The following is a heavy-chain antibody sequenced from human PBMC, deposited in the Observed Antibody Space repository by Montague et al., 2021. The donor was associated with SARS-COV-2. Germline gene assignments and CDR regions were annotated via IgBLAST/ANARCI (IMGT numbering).Heavy chain of an antibody. D-gene: IGHD3-16*01. V-gene: IGHV4-4*02. J-gene: IGHJ6*02. Sequence: SETLSLTCAVSDGSISSPNWWNWVRQPPGKGLEWIGEIYYTGNTNYNPSLKSRVTIFIDKSKNHFSLQLSPVTAADTAVYYCARGGTYHYGMDIWGQGTTVADSS. CDR2: IYYTGNT. CDR1: DGSISSPNW. CDR3: ARGGTYHYGMDI.